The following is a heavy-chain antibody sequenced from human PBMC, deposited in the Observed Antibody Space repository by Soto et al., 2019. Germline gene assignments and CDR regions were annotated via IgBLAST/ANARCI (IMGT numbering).Heavy chain of an antibody. V-gene: IGHV1-3*01. CDR1: GYTFASYG. D-gene: IGHD6-13*01. CDR3: VRRHVSATGIDWFDP. Sequence: ASVKVACKASGYTFASYGIHWAPQDPVQRLEWMGWINAANGDTKYSPKFQGRVTITRDTSGSTAYMELSSLRSEDTAVYYCVRRHVSATGIDWFDPWGQGTLVTVSS. CDR2: INAANGDT. J-gene: IGHJ5*02.